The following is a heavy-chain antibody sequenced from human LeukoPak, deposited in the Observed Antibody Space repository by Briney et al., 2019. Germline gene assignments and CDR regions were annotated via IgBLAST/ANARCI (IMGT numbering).Heavy chain of an antibody. V-gene: IGHV4-4*07. J-gene: IGHJ5*02. CDR2: IYGSGST. CDR1: GGSIRSY. Sequence: SETLSLTCTVSGGSIRSYWSWIRQPAGKGLEWIGRIYGSGSTDYNPSLKSRVTMSIDTSKNQFSLNLISVTAADTAVYYCTRDSGTTGEVKFDPWGQGTLVTVSS. D-gene: IGHD3-10*01. CDR3: TRDSGTTGEVKFDP.